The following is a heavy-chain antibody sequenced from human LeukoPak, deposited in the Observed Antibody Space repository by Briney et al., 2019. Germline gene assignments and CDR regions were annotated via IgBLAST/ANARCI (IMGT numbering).Heavy chain of an antibody. V-gene: IGHV4-31*03. CDR3: ARGRLQLWSFPLPYNHYAIDV. CDR1: GGSVSSGGYC. CDR2: TSYSGST. Sequence: SQTLSLTCTVSGGSVSSGGYCWSWIRQHPGKGLEWIGYTSYSGSTYYNPSLKSRVTISVDTSKNQFSLNVRSVTDADTAVYFCARGRLQLWSFPLPYNHYAIDVWGQGTTVTVSS. J-gene: IGHJ6*02. D-gene: IGHD5-18*01.